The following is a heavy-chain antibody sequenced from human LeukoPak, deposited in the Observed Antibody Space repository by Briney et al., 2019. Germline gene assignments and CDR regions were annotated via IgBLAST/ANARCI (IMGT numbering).Heavy chain of an antibody. V-gene: IGHV4-59*04. D-gene: IGHD1-14*01. CDR1: NGSMNSYY. CDR2: IYYSGNT. CDR3: ARHPPEKYSAFDY. J-gene: IGHJ4*02. Sequence: SETLSLTCTVANGSMNSYYWNWVRQSPGKGLEWIGTIYYSGNTYYNPSLKSRGTISVDTSNNQSSLNLDSVTATDTGVYYCARHPPEKYSAFDYWGQGTLVTVSS.